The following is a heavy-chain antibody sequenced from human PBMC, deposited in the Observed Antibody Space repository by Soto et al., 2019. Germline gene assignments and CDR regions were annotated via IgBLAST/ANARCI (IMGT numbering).Heavy chain of an antibody. CDR1: GFTVGSNY. CDR2: IYSEGTP. Sequence: GGSLRLSCAASGFTVGSNYMSWVRRAPGKGLEWVSVIYSEGTPYYADSVKGRFTISRENSNNTLYLHMNNLRAEETAVYYCARSTYYDILTGSYYYYAMDVWGQGTTVTVSS. J-gene: IGHJ6*02. CDR3: ARSTYYDILTGSYYYYAMDV. D-gene: IGHD3-9*01. V-gene: IGHV3-53*01.